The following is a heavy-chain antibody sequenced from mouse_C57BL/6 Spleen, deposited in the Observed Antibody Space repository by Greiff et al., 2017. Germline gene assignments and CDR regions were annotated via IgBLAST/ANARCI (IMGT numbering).Heavy chain of an antibody. J-gene: IGHJ4*01. D-gene: IGHD2-2*01. Sequence: EVQLQESGGGLVKPGGSLKLSCAASGFTFSSYAMSWVRQTPEKRLEWVATISDGGSYTYYPDNVKGRFTISRDNAKNNLYLQMSHLKSEDTAMYYCARDDGYDALYYAMDYWGQGTSVTVSS. CDR2: ISDGGSYT. CDR1: GFTFSSYA. CDR3: ARDDGYDALYYAMDY. V-gene: IGHV5-4*01.